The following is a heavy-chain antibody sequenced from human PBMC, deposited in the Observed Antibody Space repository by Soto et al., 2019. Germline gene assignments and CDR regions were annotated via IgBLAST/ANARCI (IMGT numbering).Heavy chain of an antibody. Sequence: QVQLVQSGAEVKKPGSSVKVSCKASVGTFSSYASSWVRQAPGQGREWMGGIIPIFGTANYAQKFQGRVTITADESTSTAYMELSSLRSEDTAVYYCARESGGVTTPTYYFDYWGQGTLVTVSS. V-gene: IGHV1-69*01. D-gene: IGHD4-17*01. CDR2: IIPIFGTA. CDR3: ARESGGVTTPTYYFDY. CDR1: VGTFSSYA. J-gene: IGHJ4*02.